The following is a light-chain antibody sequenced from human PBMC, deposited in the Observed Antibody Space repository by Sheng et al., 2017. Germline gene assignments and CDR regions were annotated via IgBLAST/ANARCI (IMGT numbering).Light chain of an antibody. CDR1: QGISNY. CDR2: AAS. J-gene: IGKJ3*01. Sequence: DIQMTQSPSSLSASVGDRVTITCRASQGISNYLAWYQQKPGKVPKLLIFAASTLQSGVPSRFTGSGSGTDFTLTISSLQPEDVATYYCQKYSSAPRFTFGPGTKVDI. CDR3: QKYSSAPRFT. V-gene: IGKV1-27*01.